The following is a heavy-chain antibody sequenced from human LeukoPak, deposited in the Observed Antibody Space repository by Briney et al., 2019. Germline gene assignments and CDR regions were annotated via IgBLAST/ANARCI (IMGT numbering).Heavy chain of an antibody. V-gene: IGHV1-2*02. CDR3: ARVYCSSTSCYSWFDP. CDR2: INPNSGGT. Sequence: ASVTVSCTASGYTFTGYYMHWVRQAPGQGLEWMGWINPNSGGTNYAQKFQGRVTMTRDTSISTAYMELSRLRSDDTAVYYCARVYCSSTSCYSWFDPWGQGTLVTVSS. J-gene: IGHJ5*02. CDR1: GYTFTGYY. D-gene: IGHD2-2*01.